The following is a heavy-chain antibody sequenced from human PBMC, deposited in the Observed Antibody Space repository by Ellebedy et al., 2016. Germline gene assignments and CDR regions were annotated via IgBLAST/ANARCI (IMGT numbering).Heavy chain of an antibody. Sequence: GGSLRLSXAAPGFTFRNFFMSWVRQAPGKGLEWVSTISGGGDKTYFADSVKGRFTISRDSAKNSLYLQMNSLRAEDTAVYYCARDLDLMVRGVILDYYYGMDVWGQGTTVTVSS. CDR2: ISGGGDKT. J-gene: IGHJ6*02. CDR1: GFTFRNFF. D-gene: IGHD3-10*01. CDR3: ARDLDLMVRGVILDYYYGMDV. V-gene: IGHV3-23*01.